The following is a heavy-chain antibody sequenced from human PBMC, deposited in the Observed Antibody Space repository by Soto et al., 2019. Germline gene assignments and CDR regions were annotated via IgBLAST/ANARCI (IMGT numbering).Heavy chain of an antibody. CDR3: ARVAVADPYYYYYGMDV. J-gene: IGHJ6*02. CDR1: GFTFSSYS. CDR2: ISSSSSYI. Sequence: GGSLRLSCAASGFTFSSYSMNWVRQAPGKGLEWVSSISSSSSYIYYADSVKGRFTISRDNAKNSLYLQMNSLRAEDTAVYYCARVAVADPYYYYYGMDVWGQGTTVTVSS. V-gene: IGHV3-21*01. D-gene: IGHD6-19*01.